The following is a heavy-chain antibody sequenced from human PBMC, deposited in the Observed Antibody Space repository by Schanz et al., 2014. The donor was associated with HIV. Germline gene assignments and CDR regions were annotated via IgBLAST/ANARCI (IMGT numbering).Heavy chain of an antibody. CDR3: TINQYQLLPFDY. CDR2: ISPYNGDR. J-gene: IGHJ4*02. Sequence: QVQLLQSGAELKKPGASVRVSCKTSGYAFTSYGITWVRQAPGQGLDWMGWISPYNGDRNYGRNFQNRITLTTDTSTNTAYLELRSLRSDDTAVYFCTINQYQLLPFDYWGQGTLVSVSS. CDR1: GYAFTSYG. V-gene: IGHV1-18*01. D-gene: IGHD1-1*01.